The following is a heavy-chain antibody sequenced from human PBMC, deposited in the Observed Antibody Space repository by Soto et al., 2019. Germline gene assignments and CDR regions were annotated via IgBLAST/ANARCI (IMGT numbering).Heavy chain of an antibody. V-gene: IGHV1-18*04. CDR2: ISGYNGNT. D-gene: IGHD3-10*01. CDR3: ARAGKYYYGSGSPYYYGMDV. J-gene: IGHJ6*02. CDR1: GYTFTSYG. Sequence: QVQLVQSGAEVKKPGASVKVSCKASGYTFTSYGVSWVRQAPGQGLEWMGWISGYNGNTNDAQKLQGRVTMTTDTSTSTAYMELRSLSSDDTAVYYCARAGKYYYGSGSPYYYGMDVWGQGITVTVSS.